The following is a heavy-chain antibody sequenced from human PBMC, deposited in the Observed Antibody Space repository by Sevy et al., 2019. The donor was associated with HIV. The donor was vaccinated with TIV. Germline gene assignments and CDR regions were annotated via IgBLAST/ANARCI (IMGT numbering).Heavy chain of an antibody. Sequence: GGSLRLSCAASGFTFSDYYMSWIRQAPGKGLEWISYISSSGSTIYYADSVKGRFTISRDNAKNSLYLQMNSLRAEDTAVYYCARVGYCSSTSCHPGYYGMDVWGQGTTVTVSS. CDR2: ISSSGSTI. V-gene: IGHV3-11*04. D-gene: IGHD2-2*01. J-gene: IGHJ6*02. CDR3: ARVGYCSSTSCHPGYYGMDV. CDR1: GFTFSDYY.